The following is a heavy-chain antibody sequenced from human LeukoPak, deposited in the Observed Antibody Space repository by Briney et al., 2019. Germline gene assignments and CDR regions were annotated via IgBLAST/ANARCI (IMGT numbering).Heavy chain of an antibody. J-gene: IGHJ4*02. CDR1: GFTFSSYE. Sequence: GGSLRLSCAASGFTFSSYEMNWVRQAPGKGLEWTSYISTSGSPIHYADSVKGRFTISRDNAKNSLYLQMNSLRAGDTAVYYCARGSYGSGARYDYWGQGTLVTVSS. CDR2: ISTSGSPI. D-gene: IGHD3-10*01. V-gene: IGHV3-48*03. CDR3: ARGSYGSGARYDY.